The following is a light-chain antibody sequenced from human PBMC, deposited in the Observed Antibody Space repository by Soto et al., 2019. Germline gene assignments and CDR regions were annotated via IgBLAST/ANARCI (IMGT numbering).Light chain of an antibody. Sequence: DIQMTQSPSSVSASVGDRVTITCRASQGITNRLAWYQQKPGKAPKLLIYEASSLQSGVPSRISGSGSGTDFTLTISSLQPEDFATYYCQQANSFPITFCQGTRLEIK. V-gene: IGKV1D-12*01. CDR3: QQANSFPIT. CDR2: EAS. CDR1: QGITNR. J-gene: IGKJ5*01.